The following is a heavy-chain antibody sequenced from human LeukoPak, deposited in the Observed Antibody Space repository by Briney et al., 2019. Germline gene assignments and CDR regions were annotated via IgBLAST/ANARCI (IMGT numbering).Heavy chain of an antibody. V-gene: IGHV4-39*07. CDR3: ARVAVAGTAGRIDY. J-gene: IGHJ4*02. Sequence: SETLSLTCTVSGGSISSSSYYWGWIRQPPGKGLEGIGSIDHSGSTYYNPSLKSRVTISVDTSKNQFSLKLSSVTAADTAVYYCARVAVAGTAGRIDYWGQGTLVTVSS. CDR2: IDHSGST. D-gene: IGHD6-19*01. CDR1: GGSISSSSYY.